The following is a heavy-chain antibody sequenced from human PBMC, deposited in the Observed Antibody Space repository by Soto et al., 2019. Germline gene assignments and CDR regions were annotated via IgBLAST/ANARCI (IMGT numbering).Heavy chain of an antibody. CDR2: IYHSGST. CDR3: ASRDPGTSVDY. J-gene: IGHJ4*02. CDR1: GCSISSSSSC. Sequence: FDPLSLRCTVSGCSISSSSSCWVWIRQPPGKGLEWIGSIYHSGSTYYNPSLKSRVTISLDKSENQFSLKVTSLTAADTAVYYCASRDPGTSVDYWGQGTLVTVSS. V-gene: IGHV4-39*07. D-gene: IGHD1-7*01.